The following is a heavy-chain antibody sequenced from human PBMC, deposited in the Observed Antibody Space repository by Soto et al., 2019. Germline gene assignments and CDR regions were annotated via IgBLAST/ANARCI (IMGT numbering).Heavy chain of an antibody. CDR3: ARGGSSRYGVDS. Sequence: ASVKVSCKASGYTFTSYGISWVRQAPGQGLEWKGWISAFKGNTNYAQKLQGRVTMTTSTSTRKAYLELRSLRSDDPAAYYCARGGSSRYGVDSWGQGTLVTVSS. V-gene: IGHV1-18*01. D-gene: IGHD6-13*01. CDR1: GYTFTSYG. CDR2: ISAFKGNT. J-gene: IGHJ4*02.